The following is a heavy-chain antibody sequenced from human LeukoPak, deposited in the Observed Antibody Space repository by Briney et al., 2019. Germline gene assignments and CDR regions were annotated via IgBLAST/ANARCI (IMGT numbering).Heavy chain of an antibody. D-gene: IGHD6-19*01. CDR3: ARDLAGVVDY. J-gene: IGHJ4*02. CDR1: GGTFSSYA. V-gene: IGHV1-69*13. CDR2: IIPIFGTA. Sequence: GASVKVSCKASGGTFSSYAISWVRQAPGQGFEWMGGIIPIFGTAHYAQKFQGRVTITADESTSTAYMELSSLRSEDTAVYYCARDLAGVVDYWGQGTLVTVSS.